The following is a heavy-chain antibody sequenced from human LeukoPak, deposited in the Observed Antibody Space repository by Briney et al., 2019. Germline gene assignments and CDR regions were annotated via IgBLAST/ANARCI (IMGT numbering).Heavy chain of an antibody. J-gene: IGHJ4*02. V-gene: IGHV4-34*01. D-gene: IGHD6-19*01. CDR1: GGSFSGYY. CDR2: INYGATT. Sequence: SETLSLTCAVYGGSFSGYYWNWIRQSPGKGLEWIGEINYGATTNYNPSLESRVTISVDTSKNQFSLKLSSVTAADTAVYYCARDSALAQAVMFDCWGQGTLVTVSS. CDR3: ARDSALAQAVMFDC.